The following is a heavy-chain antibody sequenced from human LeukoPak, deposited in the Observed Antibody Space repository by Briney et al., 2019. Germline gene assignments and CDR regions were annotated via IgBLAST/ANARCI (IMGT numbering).Heavy chain of an antibody. CDR2: INPNSGGT. J-gene: IGHJ4*02. Sequence: GASVTVSYKASGYTFTGYYMHWVRQAPGQGLEWMGWINPNSGGTNYAQKFQGRVTMTRDTSISTAYMELSRLRSDDTAVHYCARVRSGCSGGSCYFLYYFDFWGQRTLDTVSS. CDR1: GYTFTGYY. D-gene: IGHD2-15*01. V-gene: IGHV1-2*02. CDR3: ARVRSGCSGGSCYFLYYFDF.